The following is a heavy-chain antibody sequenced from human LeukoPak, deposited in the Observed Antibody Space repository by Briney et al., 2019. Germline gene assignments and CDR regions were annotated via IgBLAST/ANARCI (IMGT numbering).Heavy chain of an antibody. CDR2: VTHTGGT. CDR3: ARLDIGDSGNPNWFDP. CDR1: GGSISSGSYY. D-gene: IGHD5-12*01. J-gene: IGHJ5*02. V-gene: IGHV4-39*07. Sequence: ASETLSLTCTVSGGSISSGSYYWSWIRQPPGEGLEWIGEVTHTGGTNYNPSLKSRVTISLDTFKNQFSLKLTSVTAADTAVFYCARLDIGDSGNPNWFDPWGQGTLVTVSS.